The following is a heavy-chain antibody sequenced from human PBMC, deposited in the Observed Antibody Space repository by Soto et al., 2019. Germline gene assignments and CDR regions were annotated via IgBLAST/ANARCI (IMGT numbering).Heavy chain of an antibody. Sequence: SGPTLVNPTQTLTLTCTFSVFSLSTSGMCVSWIRQPPGKALEWLARIDWDDDKYYSTSLKTRLTISKDTPKNQVVLTMTNMDPVDTGTYYCARIPSDGYNGGMDVWGQGTTVTV. CDR3: ARIPSDGYNGGMDV. V-gene: IGHV2-70*11. D-gene: IGHD5-12*01. J-gene: IGHJ6*02. CDR2: IDWDDDK. CDR1: VFSLSTSGMC.